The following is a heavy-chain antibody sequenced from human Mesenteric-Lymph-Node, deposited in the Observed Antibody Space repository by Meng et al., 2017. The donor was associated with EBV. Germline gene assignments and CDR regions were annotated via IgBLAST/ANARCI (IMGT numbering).Heavy chain of an antibody. V-gene: IGHV1-2*04. CDR2: INPNSGGT. J-gene: IGHJ5*02. CDR1: GYTFTGYY. CDR3: ARQRRSAFGWCDP. D-gene: IGHD3-16*01. Sequence: QVQLVQSGVEVKKPGAPVKVPCKASGYTFTGYYMHWVRRPPGQGLEWMGWINPNSGGTNYAQKFQGWVTMTRDTSISTAYMELSRLRSDDTAVYYCARQRRSAFGWCDPWGQGTLVTV.